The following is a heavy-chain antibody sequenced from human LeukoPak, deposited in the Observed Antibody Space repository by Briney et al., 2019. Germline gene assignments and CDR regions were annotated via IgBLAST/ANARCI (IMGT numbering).Heavy chain of an antibody. V-gene: IGHV3-23*01. Sequence: GGSLRLSCAASGFTFSTYDMTWGRQTPGKGLEWVSLIISSGDSAYYTDSVRGRFTISRDNSKNTLYLQMNSLRVEDTAVYYCAKDRYGGTIFGVVINWGQGTLVTVSS. CDR3: AKDRYGGTIFGVVIN. CDR1: GFTFSTYD. D-gene: IGHD3-3*01. J-gene: IGHJ4*02. CDR2: IISSGDSA.